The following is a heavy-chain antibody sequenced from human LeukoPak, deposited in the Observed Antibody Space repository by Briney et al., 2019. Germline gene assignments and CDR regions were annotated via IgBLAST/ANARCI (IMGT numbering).Heavy chain of an antibody. V-gene: IGHV4-31*03. J-gene: IGHJ4*02. D-gene: IGHD6-6*01. CDR1: GGSISSGGYY. Sequence: SETLSLTCTVSGGSISSGGYYWSWIRQHPGRGLEWIGYIYYSGSTYYNPSLKSRVTISVDTPKNQFSLKLSSVTAADTAVYYCARSGPYSSSSHFDYWGQGTLVTVSS. CDR2: IYYSGST. CDR3: ARSGPYSSSSHFDY.